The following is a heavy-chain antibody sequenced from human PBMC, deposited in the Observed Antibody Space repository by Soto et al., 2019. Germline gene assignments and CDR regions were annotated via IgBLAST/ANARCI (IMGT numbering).Heavy chain of an antibody. D-gene: IGHD1-26*01. CDR3: GREFGSGPEEV. V-gene: IGHV5-10-1*01. CDR2: IDPSDSYT. Sequence: LKISFHTSYDIFKKYWITFFRQMPGRGLEWVGRIDPSDSYTTYNTSLKGHVILSVDKSVNTAYVQWSSLRASDTATYFCGREFGSGPEEVWGQGNRVTVSS. CDR1: YDIFKKYW. J-gene: IGHJ1*01.